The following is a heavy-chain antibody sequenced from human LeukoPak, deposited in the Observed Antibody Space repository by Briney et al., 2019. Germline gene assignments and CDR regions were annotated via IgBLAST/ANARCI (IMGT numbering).Heavy chain of an antibody. CDR2: IYYTGST. J-gene: IGHJ4*02. D-gene: IGHD6-6*01. V-gene: IGHV4-59*08. CDR1: GGSISSLY. Sequence: SETLSLTCSVSGGSISSLYWSWIRQPPGKGLEWIGYIYYTGSTNYNPSLKSRVTMFVDMSKNQFSLRLSSVTAADTAMYYCARHRAYSSSSPFDYWGQGTLVTVSS. CDR3: ARHRAYSSSSPFDY.